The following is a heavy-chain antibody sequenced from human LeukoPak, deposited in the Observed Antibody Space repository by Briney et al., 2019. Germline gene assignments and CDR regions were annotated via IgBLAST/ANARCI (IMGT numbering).Heavy chain of an antibody. V-gene: IGHV1-24*01. J-gene: IGHJ4*02. Sequence: ASVKVSCKASGYTFTSYGISWVRQAPGQGLEWMGGFDPEDGETIYAQKFQGRVTMTGDTSTDTAYMELSSLRSEDTAVYYCATVTRPFMVWGVITGGFDYWGQGTLVTVSS. CDR1: GYTFTSYG. CDR2: FDPEDGET. CDR3: ATVTRPFMVWGVITGGFDY. D-gene: IGHD3-10*01.